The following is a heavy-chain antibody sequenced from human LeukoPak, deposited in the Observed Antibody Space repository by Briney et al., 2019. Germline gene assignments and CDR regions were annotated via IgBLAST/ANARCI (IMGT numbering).Heavy chain of an antibody. J-gene: IGHJ4*02. V-gene: IGHV3-20*01. CDR1: GFTFDDYG. D-gene: IGHD3-22*01. CDR3: ARVASSGYSYYFDY. CDR2: INWNGGST. Sequence: GGSLRLSCAASGFTFDDYGMSWVRQAPGKGLEWVSGINWNGGSTGYADSVKGRFTISRDNAKNSLYLQMSSLRAEDTALYHCARVASSGYSYYFDYWGQGTLVTVSS.